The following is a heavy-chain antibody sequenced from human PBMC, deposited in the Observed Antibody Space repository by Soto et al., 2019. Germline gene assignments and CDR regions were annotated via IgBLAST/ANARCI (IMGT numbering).Heavy chain of an antibody. CDR3: AYSPYYYYGMDV. CDR1: GGTFSSYA. CDR2: IIRMFGTA. Sequence: QVQLVQSGAEVKKPGSSVKVSCKASGGTFSSYAISWVRQAPGQGLEWMGGIIRMFGTANYAQKFQGRVTITADESTSTAYMELSSLRSEDTAVYYCAYSPYYYYGMDVWGQGTTVTVSS. J-gene: IGHJ6*02. D-gene: IGHD2-15*01. V-gene: IGHV1-69*12.